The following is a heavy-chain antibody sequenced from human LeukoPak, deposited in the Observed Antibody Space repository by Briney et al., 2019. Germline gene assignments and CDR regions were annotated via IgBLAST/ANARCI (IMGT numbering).Heavy chain of an antibody. D-gene: IGHD1-26*01. J-gene: IGHJ4*02. V-gene: IGHV3-33*08. CDR1: GFTFNNHG. CDR3: ARESIRSPFIYSGSSKDY. Sequence: PGGSLRLSCAASGFTFNNHGMHWVRQAPGKGLEWVAVIWYDGSNKYYADSVKGRFTISRDNSKNTLYLQMNSLRAEDTAVYYCARESIRSPFIYSGSSKDYWGQGTLVTVSS. CDR2: IWYDGSNK.